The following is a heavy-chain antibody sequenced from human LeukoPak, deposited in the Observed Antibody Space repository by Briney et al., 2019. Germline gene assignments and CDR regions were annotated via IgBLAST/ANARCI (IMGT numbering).Heavy chain of an antibody. CDR2: IYSCGST. CDR3: ARGPTAMAPVVDY. V-gene: IGHV3-66*01. CDR1: GFTVSSNY. D-gene: IGHD5-18*01. J-gene: IGHJ4*02. Sequence: GGSLRLSCAASGFTVSSNYMSWVRQAPGKGLEWVSVIYSCGSTYYADSVKGRFTISRDNSKNTLYLQMNSLRAEDTAVYYCARGPTAMAPVVDYWGQGTLVTVSS.